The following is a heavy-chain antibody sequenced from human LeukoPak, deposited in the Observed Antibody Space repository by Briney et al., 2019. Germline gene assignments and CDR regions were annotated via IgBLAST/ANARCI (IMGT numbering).Heavy chain of an antibody. V-gene: IGHV3-48*01. CDR3: AKLRRGYSGYDDYYFDY. CDR2: ISSSTSTI. D-gene: IGHD5-12*01. J-gene: IGHJ4*02. CDR1: GFTFSTYS. Sequence: GSLRLSCAASGFTFSTYSMNWVRQAPGKGLEWVSYISSSTSTIYYADSVKGRFTISRDNAKNSLYLQMNSLRAEDTAVYYCAKLRRGYSGYDDYYFDYWGQGTLVTVSS.